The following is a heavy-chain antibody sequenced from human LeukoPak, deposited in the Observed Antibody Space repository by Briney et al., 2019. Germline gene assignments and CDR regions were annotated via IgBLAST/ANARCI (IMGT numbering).Heavy chain of an antibody. D-gene: IGHD6-19*01. V-gene: IGHV4-59*01. J-gene: IGHJ4*02. CDR2: IYHTGST. Sequence: SETLSLTCTVSGGSISSYYWSWIRQSPGEALEWIGYIYHTGSTNYNPSLKSRVTTSIDTSKNQLFLKLSSWTAADTAVYYCAGGGQWLVYGFWGQGTLATVSS. CDR1: GGSISSYY. CDR3: AGGGQWLVYGF.